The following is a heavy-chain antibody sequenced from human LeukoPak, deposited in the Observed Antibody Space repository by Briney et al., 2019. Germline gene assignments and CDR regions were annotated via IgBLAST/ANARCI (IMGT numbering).Heavy chain of an antibody. J-gene: IGHJ4*02. Sequence: GGSLRLSCAASAFTFSSHNMNWVRQAPGKGLEWVSSISSRSSYIYYADSAKGRFTISRDNAKNSLYLQMNSLRAEDTAVYYCARAVGNSGNDYWGQGILVTVSS. D-gene: IGHD4-23*01. CDR2: ISSRSSYI. CDR3: ARAVGNSGNDY. V-gene: IGHV3-21*06. CDR1: AFTFSSHN.